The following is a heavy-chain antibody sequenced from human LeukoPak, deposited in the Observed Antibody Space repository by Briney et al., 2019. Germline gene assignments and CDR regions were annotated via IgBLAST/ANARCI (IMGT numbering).Heavy chain of an antibody. V-gene: IGHV3-23*01. CDR2: IFTSAGST. Sequence: GGSLRLSCAASGFTFGDYAMSWVRQAPGKGLEWVSSIFTSAGSTYYADSVEGRFTIFRDYSKSTLDPHMNSLRAEDTAVYFCAKNGRHYFYYMDVWGKGTTVTVS. D-gene: IGHD3-9*01. J-gene: IGHJ6*03. CDR1: GFTFGDYA. CDR3: AKNGRHYFYYMDV.